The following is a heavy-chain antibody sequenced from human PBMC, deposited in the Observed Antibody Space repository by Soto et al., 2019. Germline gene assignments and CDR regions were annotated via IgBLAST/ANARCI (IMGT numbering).Heavy chain of an antibody. CDR1: GGSINNYY. V-gene: IGHV4-59*01. J-gene: IGHJ4*02. CDR2: SYYSGRT. CDR3: NSLRAEDTAVYYCHGYGY. Sequence: SETLSLTCTVSGGSINNYYWSWIRQPPGKGLEWIGYSYYSGRTSYNPSLKSRVTISVDTSKNQFSLKLSSVSSALTLYLQINSLRAEDTAVYYCHGYGYWGQGTLVTVSS. D-gene: IGHD5-12*01.